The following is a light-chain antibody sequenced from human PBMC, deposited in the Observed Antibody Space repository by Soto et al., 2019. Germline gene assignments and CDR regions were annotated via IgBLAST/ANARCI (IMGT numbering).Light chain of an antibody. V-gene: IGKV4-1*01. Sequence: DIVMTQSPGSLAVSLGERATINCKSSQSVLYSSNNKNYLAWYQQKPGQPPKLLIYWASTRESGVPDRFSGSGSATDFTLTISSLQAEDVAVYCCQQYYSSPWTFGQGTKVEIK. J-gene: IGKJ1*01. CDR1: QSVLYSSNNKNY. CDR3: QQYYSSPWT. CDR2: WAS.